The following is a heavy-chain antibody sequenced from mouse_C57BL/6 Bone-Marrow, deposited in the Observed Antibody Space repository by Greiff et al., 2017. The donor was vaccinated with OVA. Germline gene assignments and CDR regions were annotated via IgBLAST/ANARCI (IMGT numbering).Heavy chain of an antibody. CDR1: GYSITSGYY. Sequence: EVKLMESGPGLVKPSQSLSLTCSVTGYSITSGYYWNWIRQFPGNKLEWMGYISYDGSNNYNPSLKNRISITRDTSKNQFFLKLNSVTTEDTATYYCARAPPLLLRYLFDYWGQGTTLTVSS. CDR3: ARAPPLLLRYLFDY. D-gene: IGHD1-1*01. CDR2: ISYDGSN. V-gene: IGHV3-6*01. J-gene: IGHJ2*01.